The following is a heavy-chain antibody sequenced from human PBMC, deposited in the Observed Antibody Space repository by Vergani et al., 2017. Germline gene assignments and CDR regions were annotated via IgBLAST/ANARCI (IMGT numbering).Heavy chain of an antibody. Sequence: EVQLLQSGGGVIQPGGSVRLSCAASGFTFSACPMTWVRQAPGKGLEWVSAISARYPSTYYADSVKGRFTISRDNSKNMLYLQMNSLRGEDTAVYYCASHEYGGDAYWGQGTLVTVSS. CDR2: ISARYPST. CDR1: GFTFSACP. CDR3: ASHEYGGDAY. D-gene: IGHD2/OR15-2a*01. J-gene: IGHJ4*02. V-gene: IGHV3-23*01.